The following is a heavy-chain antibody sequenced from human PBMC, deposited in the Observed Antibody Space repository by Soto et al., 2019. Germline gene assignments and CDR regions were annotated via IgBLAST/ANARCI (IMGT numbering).Heavy chain of an antibody. Sequence: QVQLQESGPGLVKPSQTLSLTCTVSGGSISNGGLYWNWIRQHPGKGLEWIGYINYSGGTYYNPSLKSRVTISVDTSENQFSQKLSSVTAADTAVYYCARSGGDCGGGRCYCFDPGGQGTLVTVSS. D-gene: IGHD2-15*01. CDR2: INYSGGT. CDR3: ARSGGDCGGGRCYCFDP. J-gene: IGHJ5*02. V-gene: IGHV4-31*03. CDR1: GGSISNGGLY.